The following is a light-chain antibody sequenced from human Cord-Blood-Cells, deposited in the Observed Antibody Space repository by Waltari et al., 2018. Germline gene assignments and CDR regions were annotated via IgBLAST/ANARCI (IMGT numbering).Light chain of an antibody. V-gene: IGKV2-30*01. CDR2: KVS. CDR3: MQGTHWPPIT. J-gene: IGKJ5*01. CDR1: QSLVYSDGNSY. Sequence: DVVMTQSPLSLPVTLGQPASISCRSSQSLVYSDGNSYLNWFQQRPGQSPRRLIYKVSTRDSGVPDRFSGSGSGTDVTLKISSVEAQDVGVDYCMQGTHWPPITFGQGTRLEIK.